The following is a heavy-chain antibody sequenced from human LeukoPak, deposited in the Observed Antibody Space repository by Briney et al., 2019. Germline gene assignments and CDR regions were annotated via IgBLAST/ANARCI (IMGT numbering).Heavy chain of an antibody. V-gene: IGHV7-4-1*02. D-gene: IGHD1-26*01. Sequence: GSSVKVSCKASVYTFTSYAMNWVRQAPGHGLECRGWINTNTGNPTYAQGFTGRFVFSLDTSVSTAYLQISSLKAEDTGVYYCARARIVGATSRRWFDPWGQGTLVSVSS. CDR3: ARARIVGATSRRWFDP. J-gene: IGHJ5*02. CDR2: INTNTGNP. CDR1: VYTFTSYA.